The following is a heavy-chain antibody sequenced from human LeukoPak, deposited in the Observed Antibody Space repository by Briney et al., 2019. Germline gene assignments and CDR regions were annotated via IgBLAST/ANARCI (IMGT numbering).Heavy chain of an antibody. V-gene: IGHV3-23*01. CDR1: GLTFHTYT. CDR3: AGISSGWFDY. CDR2: ISGSGNHT. Sequence: GGSLRLSCAASGLTFHTYTMSWVRQAPGRGLEWVSSISGSGNHTYYADSVKGRFTVSRDNSKNTLYLQMNSLRAEDTAVYYCAGISSGWFDYWGQGTLVTVSS. J-gene: IGHJ4*02. D-gene: IGHD6-19*01.